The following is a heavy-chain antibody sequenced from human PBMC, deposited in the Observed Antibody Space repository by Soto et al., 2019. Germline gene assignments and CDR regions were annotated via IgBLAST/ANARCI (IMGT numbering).Heavy chain of an antibody. V-gene: IGHV1-18*01. CDR1: GYTFTSYG. J-gene: IGHJ4*02. Sequence: QVQLVQSGAEVEKPGASVKVSCKASGYTFTSYGISWVRQAPGQGLEWMGWISAYNGNTNYAQKLQGRVTMTTDTSTGTAYMELRSLRSDVTAVYYCATPRGYSYGFDYWGQGTLVTVSS. D-gene: IGHD5-18*01. CDR2: ISAYNGNT. CDR3: ATPRGYSYGFDY.